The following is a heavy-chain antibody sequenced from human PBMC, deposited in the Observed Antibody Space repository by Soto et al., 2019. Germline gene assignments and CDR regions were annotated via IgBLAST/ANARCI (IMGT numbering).Heavy chain of an antibody. CDR1: GFTFRSYG. V-gene: IGHV3-30*18. CDR2: ISYDGSKK. Sequence: QVQLVESGGGVVQPGRSLKLSCAASGFTFRSYGMHWVRQAPGKGLEWVAGISYDGSKKYYADSVKGRFTISRNNTKNTLYLQMNSLRAEDTAVFYCAKDLSGAVEYAYYYGMDVWGQGTTVTVSS. J-gene: IGHJ6*02. D-gene: IGHD6-19*01. CDR3: AKDLSGAVEYAYYYGMDV.